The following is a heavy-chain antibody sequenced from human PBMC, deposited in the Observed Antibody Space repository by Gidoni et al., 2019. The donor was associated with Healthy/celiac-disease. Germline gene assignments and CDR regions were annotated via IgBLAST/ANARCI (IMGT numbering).Heavy chain of an antibody. CDR3: ARMGMLGVAARPRPSSFDY. CDR1: GFTFSSYE. D-gene: IGHD6-6*01. Sequence: EVQLVESGGGLVQPGGSLRLSCAASGFTFSSYEMNWVRQAPGKGLEWVSYISSSGSTIYYADSVKGRFTISRDNAKNSLYLQMNSLRAEDTAVYYCARMGMLGVAARPRPSSFDYWGQGTLVTVSS. CDR2: ISSSGSTI. V-gene: IGHV3-48*03. J-gene: IGHJ4*02.